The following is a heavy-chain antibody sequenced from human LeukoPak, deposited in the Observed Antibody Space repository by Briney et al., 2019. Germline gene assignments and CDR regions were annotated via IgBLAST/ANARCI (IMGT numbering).Heavy chain of an antibody. Sequence: GGSLRLSCAASGFTVSSNYMTWVRQAPGKGLEWVSVIYSGGRTFDADSVKGRFTISRDNVKNTVFLQMNSLRVEDTAVYYCATVSSSWLGYFQHWGQGTLATVSS. V-gene: IGHV3-66*01. CDR2: IYSGGRT. CDR3: ATVSSSWLGYFQH. J-gene: IGHJ1*01. CDR1: GFTVSSNY. D-gene: IGHD6-13*01.